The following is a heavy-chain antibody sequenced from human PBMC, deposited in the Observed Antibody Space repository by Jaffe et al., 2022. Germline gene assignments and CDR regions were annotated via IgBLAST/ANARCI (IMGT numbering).Heavy chain of an antibody. CDR3: AKVFQSKRFGELLGAFDI. J-gene: IGHJ3*02. D-gene: IGHD3-10*01. Sequence: QVQLVESGGGVVQPGGSLRLSCAASGFTFSSYGMHWVRQAPGKGLEWVAFIRYDGSNKYYADSVKGRFTISRDNSKNTLYLQMNSLRAEDTAVYYCAKVFQSKRFGELLGAFDIWGQGTMVTVSS. V-gene: IGHV3-30*02. CDR2: IRYDGSNK. CDR1: GFTFSSYG.